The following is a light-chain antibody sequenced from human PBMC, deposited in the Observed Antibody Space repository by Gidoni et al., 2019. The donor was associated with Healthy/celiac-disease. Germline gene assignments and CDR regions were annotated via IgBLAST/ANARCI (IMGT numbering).Light chain of an antibody. V-gene: IGKV1D-13*01. J-gene: IGKJ3*01. Sequence: AIQLTPSPSSLSASVGDRVTITCRASQGISSALAWYQQKPGKAPKLLIYYASSVESEVPSRFSGSGSGTDFTLTISSLQPEDFATYYCQQCNNYPFTFGPGTKVDIK. CDR3: QQCNNYPFT. CDR2: YAS. CDR1: QGISSA.